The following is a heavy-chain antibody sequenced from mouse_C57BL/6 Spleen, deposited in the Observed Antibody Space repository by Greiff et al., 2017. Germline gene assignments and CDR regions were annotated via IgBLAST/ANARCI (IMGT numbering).Heavy chain of an antibody. CDR1: GYSITSGYY. CDR2: ISYDGSN. J-gene: IGHJ2*01. Sequence: EVKLVESGPGLVKPSQSLSLTCSVTGYSITSGYYWNWIRQFPGNKLEWMGYISYDGSNNYNPSLKNRISITRDTSKKQFFLKLNSVTTEDTATYYCARDRNNNDYAPCDSGGQGTTLTVSS. CDR3: ARDRNNNDYAPCDS. V-gene: IGHV3-6*01. D-gene: IGHD2-4*01.